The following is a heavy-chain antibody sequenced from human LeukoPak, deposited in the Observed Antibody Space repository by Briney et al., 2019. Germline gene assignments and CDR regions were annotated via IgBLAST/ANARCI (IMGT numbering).Heavy chain of an antibody. CDR3: ARGRAATP. V-gene: IGHV4-34*01. CDR1: GGSFSGYY. Sequence: SETLSLTCAVYGGSFSGYYWSWIRHPPGKGLEWIGEINHSGSTNYNPSLKSRVTISVDTSKNQFSLKLSSVTAADTAVYYCARGRAATPWGQGTLVTVSS. CDR2: INHSGST. D-gene: IGHD6-25*01. J-gene: IGHJ5*02.